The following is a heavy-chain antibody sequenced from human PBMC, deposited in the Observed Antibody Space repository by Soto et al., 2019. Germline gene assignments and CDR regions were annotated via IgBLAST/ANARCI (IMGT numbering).Heavy chain of an antibody. V-gene: IGHV3-74*01. D-gene: IGHD5-18*01. CDR1: GFTFTSYW. Sequence: EVQLVESGGGLVQPGGSLRLSCAASGFTFTSYWMHWVRQAPGKGLVWVSRIKTDASSTSYADSVRGRFTISRDNAMDTLYLQMNSLRDEDTAVYYCARGIRNYYGTDVWGQGTTVSVSS. CDR3: ARGIRNYYGTDV. CDR2: IKTDASST. J-gene: IGHJ6*02.